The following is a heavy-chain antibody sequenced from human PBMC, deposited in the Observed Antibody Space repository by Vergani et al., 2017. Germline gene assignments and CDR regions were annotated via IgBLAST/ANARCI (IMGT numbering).Heavy chain of an antibody. J-gene: IGHJ5*02. CDR1: GGTFSSYA. D-gene: IGHD2-2*01. V-gene: IGHV1-69*13. Sequence: QVQLVQSGAEVKKPGSSVKVSCKASGGTFSSYAISWVRQAPGQGLEWMGGIIPIFGTANYAQKFQGRVTLTGDESTSTAYMELSSLRSEDTAVYYCARDRYCSSTSCSPGWFDPWGQGTLVTVSS. CDR2: IIPIFGTA. CDR3: ARDRYCSSTSCSPGWFDP.